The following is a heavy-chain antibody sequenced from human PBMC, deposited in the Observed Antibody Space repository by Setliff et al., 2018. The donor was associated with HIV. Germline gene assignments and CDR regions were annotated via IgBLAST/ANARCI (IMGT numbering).Heavy chain of an antibody. V-gene: IGHV1-8*03. CDR2: MNPNSGNT. J-gene: IGHJ4*02. CDR3: ARDPSKAARPWGYSDY. CDR1: GYTFTSYG. Sequence: GASVKVSCKASGYTFTSYGINWVRQATGQGLEWMGWMNPNSGNTGYAQKFQGRVTITRNTSISTAYMELSSLASDDTAVYYCARDPSKAARPWGYSDYWGQGTLVTVSS. D-gene: IGHD6-6*01.